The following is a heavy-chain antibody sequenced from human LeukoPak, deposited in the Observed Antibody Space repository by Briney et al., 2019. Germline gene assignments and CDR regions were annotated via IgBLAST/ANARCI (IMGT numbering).Heavy chain of an antibody. D-gene: IGHD3-3*01. Sequence: GGSLRLSCAASGFTFSSYAMHWVRQAPGKGLGWVAVISYDGSNKYYADSVKGRFTISRDNSKNTLYLQMNSLRAEDTAVYYCARDSHSGDYDFWSGYSYFDYWGQGTLVTVSS. CDR2: ISYDGSNK. V-gene: IGHV3-30*01. CDR1: GFTFSSYA. J-gene: IGHJ4*02. CDR3: ARDSHSGDYDFWSGYSYFDY.